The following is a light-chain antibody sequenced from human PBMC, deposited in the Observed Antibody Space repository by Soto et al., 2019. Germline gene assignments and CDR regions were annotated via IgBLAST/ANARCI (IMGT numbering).Light chain of an antibody. CDR1: SSDVGGYKY. J-gene: IGLJ2*01. CDR3: SSYTGSATLA. V-gene: IGLV2-14*01. Sequence: QSALTQPASVSGSPGQSITISCTGTSSDVGGYKYVSWYQQHPGKAPKLIIYEVSNRPSGVSNRFSGSKSGNTASLTISGLQAEDEDDYYCSSYTGSATLAFGGGTQLTVL. CDR2: EVS.